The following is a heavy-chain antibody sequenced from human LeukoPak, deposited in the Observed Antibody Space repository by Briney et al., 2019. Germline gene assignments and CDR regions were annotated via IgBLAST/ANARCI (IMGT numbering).Heavy chain of an antibody. CDR1: GYTFAGYY. J-gene: IGHJ6*02. CDR3: ARAARRGSGVYSTTRYAMDA. CDR2: INPNTGDT. D-gene: IGHD3-10*01. V-gene: IGHV1-2*02. Sequence: ASVKVSCKASGYTFAGYYMHWVRQAPGEGLEWMGWINPNTGDTNDGPKFQGRVTMTRDRSISTAYMELNTLKSDDTAVYYCARAARRGSGVYSTTRYAMDAWGQGTTVTVSS.